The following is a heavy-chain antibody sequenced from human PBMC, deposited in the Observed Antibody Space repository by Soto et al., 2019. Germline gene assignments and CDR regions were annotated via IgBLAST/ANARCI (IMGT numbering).Heavy chain of an antibody. D-gene: IGHD3-9*01. J-gene: IGHJ6*02. Sequence: ASVKVSCKASGYTFTSYAMHWVRQAPGQRLEWMGWINAGNGNTKYSQKFQGRVTITRDTSASTAYMELSSLRSEDTAVYYCARDGYVLRYFDWLKKPDYYYYGMDVWGQGTTVTVSS. V-gene: IGHV1-3*01. CDR2: INAGNGNT. CDR1: GYTFTSYA. CDR3: ARDGYVLRYFDWLKKPDYYYYGMDV.